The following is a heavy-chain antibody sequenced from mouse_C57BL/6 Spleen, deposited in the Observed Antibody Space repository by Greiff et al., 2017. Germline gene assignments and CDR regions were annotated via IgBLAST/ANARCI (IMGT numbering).Heavy chain of an antibody. V-gene: IGHV1-69*01. CDR2: IDPSDSYT. J-gene: IGHJ4*01. CDR3: AKGEFITSVVAGAMDY. D-gene: IGHD1-1*01. Sequence: VQLQQPGAELVMPGASVKLSCKASGYTFTSYWMHWVKQRPGQGLEWIGEIDPSDSYTNYNQKFKGKSTLTVDKSSSTAYRQLSSLTSEDSAVYYGAKGEFITSVVAGAMDYWGQGTSVTVSS. CDR1: GYTFTSYW.